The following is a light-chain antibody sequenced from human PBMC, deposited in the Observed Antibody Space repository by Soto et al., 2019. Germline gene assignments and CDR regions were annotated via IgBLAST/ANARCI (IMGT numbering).Light chain of an antibody. CDR3: CSFAGTYTFV. CDR2: DVS. CDR1: SSDVGGYNY. Sequence: QSALTQPRSVSGSPGQSVTISCTGTSSDVGGYNYVSWYQHHPGKAPKLIIYDVSKRPSGVPDRFSGSKSGNTASLTISGLQAEDEADYYCCSFAGTYTFVFATGTKVTVL. J-gene: IGLJ1*01. V-gene: IGLV2-11*01.